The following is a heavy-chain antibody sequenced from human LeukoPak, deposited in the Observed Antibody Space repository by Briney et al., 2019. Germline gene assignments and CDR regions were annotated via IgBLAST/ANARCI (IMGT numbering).Heavy chain of an antibody. Sequence: GASVKVSCKASGGTFSSYAISWVRQAPGQGLEWMGWISAYNGNTNYAQKLQGRVTMTTDTSTSTAYMELRSLRSDDTAVYYCARHRYSYGYTPDYWGQGTLVTVSS. CDR1: GGTFSSYA. V-gene: IGHV1-18*01. D-gene: IGHD5-18*01. CDR2: ISAYNGNT. CDR3: ARHRYSYGYTPDY. J-gene: IGHJ4*02.